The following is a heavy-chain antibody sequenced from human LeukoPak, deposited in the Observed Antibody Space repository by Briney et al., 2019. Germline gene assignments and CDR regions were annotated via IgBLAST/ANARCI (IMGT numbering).Heavy chain of an antibody. CDR3: ARVAFGLYVMDV. V-gene: IGHV3-48*01. CDR2: ISSSSSTI. J-gene: IGHJ6*02. D-gene: IGHD3-3*01. CDR1: GFTFSSYS. Sequence: GGSLRLSCAASGFTFSSYSMNWVRQAPGKGLEWVSYISSSSSTIYYADSVKGRFTISRDNAKNSLYLQLISLRAEDTAVYYCARVAFGLYVMDVWGQGTTVAVSS.